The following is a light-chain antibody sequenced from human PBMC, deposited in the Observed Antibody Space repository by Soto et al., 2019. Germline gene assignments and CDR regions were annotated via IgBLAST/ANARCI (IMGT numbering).Light chain of an antibody. CDR1: QSVTSSY. V-gene: IGKV3-20*01. J-gene: IGKJ4*01. CDR2: AAS. CDR3: QQYGSSPLT. Sequence: EIVLTQSPGTLSLSPGERATLSCRASQSVTSSYLAWYQQKPGQAPRLLMYAASSRATGIPDRFSGSGSGTDFNLTISRLEPEDFAVYYCQQYGSSPLTFGRGTKVDIK.